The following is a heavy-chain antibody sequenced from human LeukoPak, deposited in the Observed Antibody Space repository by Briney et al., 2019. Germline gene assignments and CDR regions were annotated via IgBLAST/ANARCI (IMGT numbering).Heavy chain of an antibody. D-gene: IGHD3-22*01. Sequence: PGGSLRLSCAASGFTFSDYYMSWIRQAPGKGLEWVSYISSSGSTIYYADSVKGRFTISRDNSKNTLYLQTNSLRAEDTAVYYCAKDRYDSAYWGQGTLVTVSS. CDR3: AKDRYDSAY. V-gene: IGHV3-11*01. J-gene: IGHJ4*02. CDR1: GFTFSDYY. CDR2: ISSSGSTI.